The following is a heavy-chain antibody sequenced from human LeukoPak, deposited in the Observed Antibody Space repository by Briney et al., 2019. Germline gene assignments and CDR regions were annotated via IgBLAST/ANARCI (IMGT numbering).Heavy chain of an antibody. V-gene: IGHV3-23*05. CDR2: IDISGGAT. D-gene: IGHD1-1*01. CDR3: ANEVRPNDY. J-gene: IGHJ4*02. CDR1: GFPFSSHA. Sequence: GGSLIPSCVASGFPFSSHAMCWVRQAPGKGLEWVSSIDISGGATWYADSVRGRFTISRDNSKNTLYLQMTSLRVEDTALYYCANEVRPNDYWGQGTLVSVSS.